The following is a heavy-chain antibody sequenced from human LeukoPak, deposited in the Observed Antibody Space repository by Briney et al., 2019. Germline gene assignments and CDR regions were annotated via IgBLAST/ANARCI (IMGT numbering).Heavy chain of an antibody. V-gene: IGHV3-23*01. CDR2: TSGSGGKT. CDR3: AKTSNYYDSSDYYRPDAFDI. D-gene: IGHD3-22*01. CDR1: GFTFSSYG. Sequence: GGSLRLSCAASGFTFSSYGMTWVRQAPGRGLEWVSATSGSGGKTYYADSVKGRFTISRDNSKNTLFLQMNSLRAEDTAVYYCAKTSNYYDSSDYYRPDAFDIWGQGTMVTVSS. J-gene: IGHJ3*02.